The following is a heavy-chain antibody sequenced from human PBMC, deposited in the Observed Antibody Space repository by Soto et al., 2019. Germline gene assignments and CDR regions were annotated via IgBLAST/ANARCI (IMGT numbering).Heavy chain of an antibody. CDR2: ISGSGGST. Sequence: EVQLLESGGGLVQPGGSLRLSCAASGFTFSSYAMSWVRQAPGKGLEWVSAISGSGGSTYYADSVKGRFTISRDNSKNTLNLQMNRLGAEDTAIYYCAKGGGSGVYECPHPLYYFDYWGQGTLVTVSS. V-gene: IGHV3-23*01. CDR1: GFTFSSYA. CDR3: AKGGGSGVYECPHPLYYFDY. J-gene: IGHJ4*02. D-gene: IGHD3-3*01.